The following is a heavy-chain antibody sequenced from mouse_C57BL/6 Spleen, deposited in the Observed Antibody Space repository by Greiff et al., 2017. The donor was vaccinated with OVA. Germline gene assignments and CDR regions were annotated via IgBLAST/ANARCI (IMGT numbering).Heavy chain of an antibody. D-gene: IGHD2-4*01. CDR2: IHPNSGST. CDR1: GYTFTSYW. Sequence: QVQLQQPGAELVKPGASVKLSCKASGYTFTSYWMHWVKQRPGQGLEWIGMIHPNSGSTNYNEKFKSKATLTVDKSSSTAYMQLSSLTSEDSAVYYCARLIYYDYDVGAMDYWGQGTSVTVSA. CDR3: ARLIYYDYDVGAMDY. J-gene: IGHJ4*01. V-gene: IGHV1-64*01.